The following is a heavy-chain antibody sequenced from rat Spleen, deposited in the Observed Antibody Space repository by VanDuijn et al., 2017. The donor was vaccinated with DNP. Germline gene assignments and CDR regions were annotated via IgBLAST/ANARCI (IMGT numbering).Heavy chain of an antibody. V-gene: IGHV5S11*01. CDR1: GFTFSDYY. CDR2: ISTGGVNT. CDR3: ARVQLGYFAMDA. D-gene: IGHD5-1*01. J-gene: IGHJ4*01. Sequence: EVLVVDSGGGLVQPGGSLRLSCAASGFTFSDYYMSWVRQAPTTGLEWVASISTGGVNTYYRDSVKGRFTISRDNAKSTLYLQMDSLRSEETATYYCARVQLGYFAMDAWGQGTSVTVSS.